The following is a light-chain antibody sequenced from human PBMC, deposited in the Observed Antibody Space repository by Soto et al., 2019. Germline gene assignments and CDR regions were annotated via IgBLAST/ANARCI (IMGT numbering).Light chain of an antibody. CDR1: QSVRSKS. J-gene: IGKJ1*01. CDR2: GVS. Sequence: EIVLTQSPGTLSLSPGERATLYCRASQSVRSKSLAWYQQKPGQAPRLLIYGVSKRATGIPDRISGSGSETDFILTISRLEPEDFAVYYCQQYGNSRTFGQGTKVEIK. CDR3: QQYGNSRT. V-gene: IGKV3-20*01.